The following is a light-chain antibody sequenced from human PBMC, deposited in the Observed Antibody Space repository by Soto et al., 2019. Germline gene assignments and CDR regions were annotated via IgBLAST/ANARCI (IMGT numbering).Light chain of an antibody. J-gene: IGKJ1*01. CDR1: QSISSW. CDR3: QQYNSYPWT. V-gene: IGKV1-5*03. Sequence: DIQMTQSPSTLSASVGDRVTITCRASQSISSWLAWYQQKPGKAPKLLIYEAASLESGGPSRFRGSGSGTEFTLTISSLQPDDFETYYCQQYNSYPWTFGQGTKVEIK. CDR2: EAA.